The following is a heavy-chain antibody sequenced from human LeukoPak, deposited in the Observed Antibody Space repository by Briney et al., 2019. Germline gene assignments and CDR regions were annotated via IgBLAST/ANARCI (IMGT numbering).Heavy chain of an antibody. CDR1: GGSFSGYY. Sequence: SETLSLTCAVYGGSFSGYYWSWIRQPPGKGLEWIGEINHSGSTNYNPSLKSRVTISVDTSKNQFSLKLSSVTPADTAVYYCARLGAAAGTRGGNNWFDPWGQGTLVTVSS. V-gene: IGHV4-34*01. CDR3: ARLGAAAGTRGGNNWFDP. J-gene: IGHJ5*02. CDR2: INHSGST. D-gene: IGHD6-13*01.